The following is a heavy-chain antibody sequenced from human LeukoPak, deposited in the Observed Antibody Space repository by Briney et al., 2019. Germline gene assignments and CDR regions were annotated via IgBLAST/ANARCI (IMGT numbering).Heavy chain of an antibody. CDR2: IYYSGST. V-gene: IGHV4-59*01. Sequence: SETLSVTCTVSGGSISNYYWSWIRQPPGKGLEWIGYIYYSGSTNYNPSLKSRVTISVDTSRNQFSLKLNSVTAADTAVYYCARSGSNYYDSSGYYPNYFDYWGQGTLVTVSS. J-gene: IGHJ4*02. CDR1: GGSISNYY. D-gene: IGHD3-22*01. CDR3: ARSGSNYYDSSGYYPNYFDY.